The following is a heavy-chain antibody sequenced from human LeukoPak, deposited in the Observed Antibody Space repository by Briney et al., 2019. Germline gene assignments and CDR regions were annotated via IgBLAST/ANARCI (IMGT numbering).Heavy chain of an antibody. CDR2: IYTSGST. Sequence: PSETLSLTCTVSGGSISSYYWSWIRQPAGKGLEWIGRIYTSGSTNCNPSLKSRVTMSVDTSKNQFSLKLSSVTAADTAVYYCARDFDGWQYYYGSGSYYYFDYWGQGTLVTVSS. V-gene: IGHV4-4*07. D-gene: IGHD3-10*01. J-gene: IGHJ4*02. CDR1: GGSISSYY. CDR3: ARDFDGWQYYYGSGSYYYFDY.